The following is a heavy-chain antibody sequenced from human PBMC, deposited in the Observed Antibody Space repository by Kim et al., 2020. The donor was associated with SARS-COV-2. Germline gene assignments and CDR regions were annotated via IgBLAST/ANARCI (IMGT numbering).Heavy chain of an antibody. J-gene: IGHJ4*02. CDR3: TTPLAWYSSNPLDY. V-gene: IGHV3-15*01. CDR1: GFTFSNAW. CDR2: IKSITDGGTT. Sequence: GGSLRLSCAASGFTFSNAWMSWVRQAPGKGLEWVGRIKSITDGGTTDYAAPVKGRFTISRDDSKTTLYLQMNSLKTEDTAVYYCTTPLAWYSSNPLDYWGQGTLVTVSS. D-gene: IGHD6-13*01.